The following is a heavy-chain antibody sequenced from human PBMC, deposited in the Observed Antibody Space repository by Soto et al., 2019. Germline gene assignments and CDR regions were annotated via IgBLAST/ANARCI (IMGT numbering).Heavy chain of an antibody. V-gene: IGHV4-59*01. Sequence: SETLSLTCTVSGGSISSYYWSWIRQPPGKGLEWIGYIYYSGSTNYNPSLKSRVTISVDTSKNQFSLKLSSVTAADTAVYYCARDLEVAGTSYYYGMDVWGQGTTVTVSS. CDR2: IYYSGST. CDR3: ARDLEVAGTSYYYGMDV. CDR1: GGSISSYY. J-gene: IGHJ6*02. D-gene: IGHD6-19*01.